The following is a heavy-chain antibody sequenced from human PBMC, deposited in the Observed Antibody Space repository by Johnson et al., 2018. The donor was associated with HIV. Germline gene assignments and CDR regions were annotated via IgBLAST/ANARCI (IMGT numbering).Heavy chain of an antibody. CDR2: ISYDGTNK. Sequence: QVQLVESGGGVVQPGRSLRLSCAASGFTFSSYAMHWVRQAPGKGLEWVAVISYDGTNKYSADSVKGRFTISSDNSKNTLYLQMNSLRAEDTAVYYCARAEGEYDAFDIWGQGTMVTVSS. V-gene: IGHV3-30*04. CDR3: ARAEGEYDAFDI. J-gene: IGHJ3*02. D-gene: IGHD2/OR15-2a*01. CDR1: GFTFSSYA.